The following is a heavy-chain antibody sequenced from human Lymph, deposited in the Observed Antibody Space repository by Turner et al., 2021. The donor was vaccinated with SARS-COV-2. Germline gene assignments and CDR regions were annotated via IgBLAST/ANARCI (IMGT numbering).Heavy chain of an antibody. CDR1: GYTLTELS. D-gene: IGHD2-15*01. J-gene: IGHJ6*02. V-gene: IGHV1-24*01. Sequence: QVQLVQSGAEVKKPGASMKVSCKVSGYTLTELSMHWVRQAPGKGLEWVGGLDPEDGETIYAQKFQGRVTMTEDTSTDTVYMELSSLRSEDTAVYYCATVLCSGGSCYYYGMDVWGQGTTVTVSS. CDR2: LDPEDGET. CDR3: ATVLCSGGSCYYYGMDV.